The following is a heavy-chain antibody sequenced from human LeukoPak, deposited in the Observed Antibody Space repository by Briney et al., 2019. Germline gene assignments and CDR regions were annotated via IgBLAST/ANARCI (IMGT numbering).Heavy chain of an antibody. V-gene: IGHV3-74*01. CDR1: GFSFSYYW. CDR2: IIGDGTRT. D-gene: IGHD2-8*01. J-gene: IGHJ5*02. Sequence: GGSLRLSCAASGFSFSYYWMHWVRQGSGKGPVWVSRIIGDGTRTDYADSVKGRFTVSRDNAKSTLYLQMNSLTVEDTAVYYCLRVDDTNGHNWFDPWGQGTLVTVSS. CDR3: LRVDDTNGHNWFDP.